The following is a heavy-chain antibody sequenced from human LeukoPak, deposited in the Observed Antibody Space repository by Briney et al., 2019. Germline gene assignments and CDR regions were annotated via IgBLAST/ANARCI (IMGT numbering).Heavy chain of an antibody. CDR1: GFTFSSYA. CDR3: AKNPRDFWSGPPMDV. CDR2: ISGSGGST. Sequence: GRSLRLSCAASGFTFSSYAMSWVRQAPGKGLEWVSAISGSGGSTYYADSVKGRFTISRDNSKNTLYLQMYSLRAEDTAVYYCAKNPRDFWSGPPMDVWGKGTTVTVSS. D-gene: IGHD3-3*01. V-gene: IGHV3-23*01. J-gene: IGHJ6*03.